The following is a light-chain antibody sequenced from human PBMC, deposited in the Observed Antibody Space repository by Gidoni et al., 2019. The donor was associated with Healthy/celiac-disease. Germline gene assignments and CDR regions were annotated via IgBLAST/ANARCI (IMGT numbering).Light chain of an antibody. CDR3: QQRSNWPPLP. Sequence: EIVLRQSPATLTLSPGERATLSCRASQRVSSYLAWYQQSPGQAPRLLIYDASHSATGIPAWFIGSGSGTDFTLPICRLAPQYFAVYYCQQRSNWPPLPFGGGTKVE. V-gene: IGKV3-11*01. CDR2: DAS. CDR1: QRVSSY. J-gene: IGKJ4*01.